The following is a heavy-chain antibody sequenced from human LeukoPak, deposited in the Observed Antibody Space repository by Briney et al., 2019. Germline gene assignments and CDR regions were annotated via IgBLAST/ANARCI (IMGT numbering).Heavy chain of an antibody. V-gene: IGHV3-49*03. D-gene: IGHD1-26*01. CDR1: GFSFGDYA. Sequence: GSLRLSCTASGFSFGDYAMSWFRQAPGKGLEWVGFIRSKTCGGTTEYAASVKGRFTISRDDSKNIAYLQMNSLKTEDTAVYYCTRVPHGGSYYPPDIWGQGTMVTVS. J-gene: IGHJ3*02. CDR2: IRSKTCGGTT. CDR3: TRVPHGGSYYPPDI.